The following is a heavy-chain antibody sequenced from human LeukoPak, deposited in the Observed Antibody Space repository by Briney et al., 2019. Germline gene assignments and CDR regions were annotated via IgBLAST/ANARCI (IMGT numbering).Heavy chain of an antibody. V-gene: IGHV4-59*08. CDR3: ARTPYDFWSGPLGWFDP. CDR2: IYYSGST. Sequence: PSETLSLTCTVSGGSISSYYWSWIRQLPGKGLEWIGYIYYSGSTNYNPSLKSRVTISVGTSKNQFSLKLSSVTAADTAVYYCARTPYDFWSGPLGWFDPWGQGTLVTVSS. D-gene: IGHD3-3*01. CDR1: GGSISSYY. J-gene: IGHJ5*02.